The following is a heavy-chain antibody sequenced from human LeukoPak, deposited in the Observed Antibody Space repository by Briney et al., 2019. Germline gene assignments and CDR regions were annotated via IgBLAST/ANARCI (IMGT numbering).Heavy chain of an antibody. CDR3: AKSWGQRAAAATFDY. Sequence: WGSLRLSCAASGFTVCSYAMIWVRQAPGQGLEWVSAISGSGGSTYYTDSVKVRFTISKDNSKNTLYLQMNSLRAEDTAVYYCAKSWGQRAAAATFDYWGQGTLVTVSS. J-gene: IGHJ4*02. CDR1: GFTVCSYA. V-gene: IGHV3-23*01. CDR2: ISGSGGST. D-gene: IGHD6-13*01.